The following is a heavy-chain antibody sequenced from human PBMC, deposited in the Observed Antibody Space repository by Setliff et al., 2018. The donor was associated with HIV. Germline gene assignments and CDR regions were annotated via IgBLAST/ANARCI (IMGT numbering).Heavy chain of an antibody. CDR3: ARRPYYFDY. V-gene: IGHV4-34*01. Sequence: PSETLSLTCAVYGGSFSGYYWSWIRQPPGKGLEWIGEINHRGSTNHNPSLKSRVTISVDTSKNQFSLKLSSVTAADTAVYYCARRPYYFDYWGQGTLVTVSS. J-gene: IGHJ4*02. CDR1: GGSFSGYY. CDR2: INHRGST.